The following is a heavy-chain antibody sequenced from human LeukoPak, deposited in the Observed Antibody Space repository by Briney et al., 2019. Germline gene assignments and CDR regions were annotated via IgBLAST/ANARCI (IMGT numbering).Heavy chain of an antibody. J-gene: IGHJ4*02. CDR3: ARLSGYSSGHYYSDY. V-gene: IGHV4-59*01. D-gene: IGHD3-22*01. CDR1: GGSISSDY. Sequence: NPSETLSLTCTVSGGSISSDYWSWIRQPPGKGLEWIGYIYYRGGTNYNPSLKSRVTISVDTSKNQFSLKLSSVTAADTAVYYCARLSGYSSGHYYSDYWGQGTLVTVSS. CDR2: IYYRGGT.